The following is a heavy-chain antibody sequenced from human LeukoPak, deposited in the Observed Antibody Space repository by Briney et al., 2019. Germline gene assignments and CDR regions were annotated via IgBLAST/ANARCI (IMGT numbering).Heavy chain of an antibody. Sequence: SETLSLTCSVSGPSISYYYWSWIRQPPGKGLEWIGYIYYSGSTNYNPSLKSRVTISVDTSKNQFSLKLSSVTAADTAVYYCARAVAGCFDYWGQGTLVTVSS. CDR2: IYYSGST. J-gene: IGHJ4*02. D-gene: IGHD6-19*01. CDR1: GPSISYYY. V-gene: IGHV4-59*01. CDR3: ARAVAGCFDY.